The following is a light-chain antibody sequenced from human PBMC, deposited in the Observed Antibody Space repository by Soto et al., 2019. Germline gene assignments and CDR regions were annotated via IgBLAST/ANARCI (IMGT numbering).Light chain of an antibody. V-gene: IGKV1-5*01. CDR2: DAS. Sequence: GDRVTITCRASQSITSWLAWYQQKPGKAPKLLIYDASSLESGVPSRFSGSGSGTEFTLTISSLQPDDFATYYCQQYNSYSWTFGQGTKVDIK. J-gene: IGKJ1*01. CDR3: QQYNSYSWT. CDR1: QSITSW.